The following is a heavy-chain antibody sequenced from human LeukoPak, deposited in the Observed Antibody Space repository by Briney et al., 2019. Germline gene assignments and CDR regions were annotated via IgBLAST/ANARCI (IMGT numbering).Heavy chain of an antibody. V-gene: IGHV4-4*07. CDR2: IYTSGST. J-gene: IGHJ4*02. CDR3: ARDVPASIATYYFDY. CDR1: GGYISSHY. Sequence: SETLSLTCTVSGGYISSHYWSWIRQPAGKGLEWIGRIYTSGSTNYNPSLKSRVTMSLDTSKNQFSLKLSSVTAADTAVYDCARDVPASIATYYFDYWGQGTLVTVSS. D-gene: IGHD6-6*01.